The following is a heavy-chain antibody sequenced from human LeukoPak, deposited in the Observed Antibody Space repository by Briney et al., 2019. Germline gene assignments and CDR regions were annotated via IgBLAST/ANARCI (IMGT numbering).Heavy chain of an antibody. D-gene: IGHD3-22*01. CDR3: ARDNYDSSGYYYLDTFDI. Sequence: GGSLRLSCAASGFTVSTNYMSWVRQAPGKGLEWVSVIYSGGSTYYADSVKGRFTISRDNSKNTLYLQMNSLRAEDTAVYYCARDNYDSSGYYYLDTFDIWGQGTMVTVSS. CDR2: IYSGGST. V-gene: IGHV3-66*01. CDR1: GFTVSTNY. J-gene: IGHJ3*02.